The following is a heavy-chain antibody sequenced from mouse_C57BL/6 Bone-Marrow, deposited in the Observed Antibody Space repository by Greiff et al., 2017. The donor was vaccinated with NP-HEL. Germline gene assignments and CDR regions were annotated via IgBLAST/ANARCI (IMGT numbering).Heavy chain of an antibody. CDR3: TREGDGYRYFDV. V-gene: IGHV1-15*01. J-gene: IGHJ1*03. CDR1: GYTFTDYE. CDR2: IDPETGGT. D-gene: IGHD2-3*01. Sequence: VNVVESGAELVRPGASVTLSCKASGYTFTDYEMHWVKQTPVHGLEWIGAIDPETGGTAYNQKFKGKAILTADKSSSTAYMELRSLTSEDSAVYYCTREGDGYRYFDVWGTGTTVTVSS.